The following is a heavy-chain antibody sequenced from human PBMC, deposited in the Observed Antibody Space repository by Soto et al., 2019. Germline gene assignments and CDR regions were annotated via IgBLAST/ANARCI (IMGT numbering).Heavy chain of an antibody. J-gene: IGHJ5*02. D-gene: IGHD4-17*01. V-gene: IGHV3-74*01. CDR1: RFTFSSYW. Sequence: QPGGSLRLSCAASRFTFSSYWMHWVRQAPGKGLVWVSRINSDGSSTSYADSVKGRFTISRDNAKNTLYLQMNSLRAEDTAVYYCARAKTTVTTYWFDPWGQGTLVTVSS. CDR2: INSDGSST. CDR3: ARAKTTVTTYWFDP.